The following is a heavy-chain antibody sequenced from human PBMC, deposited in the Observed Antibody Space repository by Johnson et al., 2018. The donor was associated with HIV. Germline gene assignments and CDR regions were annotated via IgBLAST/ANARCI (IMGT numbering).Heavy chain of an antibody. Sequence: EVQLVESGGGLVQPGGSLRLSCAASGFTFSSYWMHWFRQAPGNGLVWVSAISGSGGSTYYADSVKGRFTISRDNAKKSLFLQMNSLRAEDTAVYYCARRGRSSSWYDLDIW. CDR2: ISGSGGST. J-gene: IGHJ3*02. D-gene: IGHD6-13*01. CDR3: ARRGRSSSWYDLDI. V-gene: IGHV3-74*02. CDR1: GFTFSSYW.